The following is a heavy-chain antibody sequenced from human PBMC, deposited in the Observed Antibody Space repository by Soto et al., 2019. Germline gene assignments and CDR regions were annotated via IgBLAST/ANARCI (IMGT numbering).Heavy chain of an antibody. J-gene: IGHJ5*02. V-gene: IGHV4-30-2*01. CDR3: ARVGHNYDFWSGYPVWFDP. Sequence: QLQLQESGSGLVKPSQTLSLTCAVSGGSISSGGYSWSWIRQPPGKGLEWIGYIYHSGSTYYNPSLKSRVTISVDRSKNQFSLKLSSVTAADTAVYYCARVGHNYDFWSGYPVWFDPWGQGTLVTVSS. CDR1: GGSISSGGYS. D-gene: IGHD3-3*01. CDR2: IYHSGST.